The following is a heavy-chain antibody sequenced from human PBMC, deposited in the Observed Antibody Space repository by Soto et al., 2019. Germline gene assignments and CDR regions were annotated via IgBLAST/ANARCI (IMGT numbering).Heavy chain of an antibody. Sequence: QVQLQESGPGLVKPSQTLSLTYTVSGGSISSGGYYWSWIRQHPGKGLEWIGYIYYSGSTYYNPSLKSRVTISVDTSKNQFSLKLSSVTAADTAVYYCARRDPRIAAAGAFDIWGQGTMVTVSS. J-gene: IGHJ3*02. CDR3: ARRDPRIAAAGAFDI. V-gene: IGHV4-31*03. D-gene: IGHD6-13*01. CDR1: GGSISSGGYY. CDR2: IYYSGST.